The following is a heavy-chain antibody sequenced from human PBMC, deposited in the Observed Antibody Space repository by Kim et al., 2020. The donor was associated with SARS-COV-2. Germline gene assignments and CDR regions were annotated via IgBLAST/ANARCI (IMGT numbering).Heavy chain of an antibody. D-gene: IGHD1-26*01. V-gene: IGHV4-59*13. CDR3: ARASSYYVIDS. CDR1: GGSISSYY. J-gene: IGHJ4*02. CDR2: IFNSGRT. Sequence: SETLSLTCTVSGGSISSYYWSWVRQPPGKGLEWIGYIFNSGRTNYNPSLKSRVTISVDTSKNQFSLKLSSVTAADTAIVYCARASSYYVIDSWGQGTLVTVSS.